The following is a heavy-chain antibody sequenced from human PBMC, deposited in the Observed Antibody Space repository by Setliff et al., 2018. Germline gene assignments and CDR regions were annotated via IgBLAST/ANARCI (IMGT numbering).Heavy chain of an antibody. CDR1: GGSVSNSGFF. J-gene: IGHJ5*02. CDR3: GRGFSRIEGWGNWFDP. Sequence: SETLSLTCTVSGGSVSNSGFFWGWLRQAPGKGLEWIGSIYDSGSSNYNASLKSRLIITRDTSKNQISLKSTSVTAADTAVYYCGRGFSRIEGWGNWFDPWGQGILVTVSS. CDR2: IYDSGSS. V-gene: IGHV4-39*01. D-gene: IGHD2-15*01.